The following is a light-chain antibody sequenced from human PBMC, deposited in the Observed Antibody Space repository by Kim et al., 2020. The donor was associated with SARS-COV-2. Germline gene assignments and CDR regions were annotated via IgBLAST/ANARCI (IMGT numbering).Light chain of an antibody. CDR3: QQYHSVVT. V-gene: IGKV1-5*03. Sequence: SATIGDKVTITCRASQSSSNCLAWFQQKPGQAPTVLIYLASTVESGVPSRFSGSGSGTEFTLTISSLQPDDFATYYCQQYHSVVTFGQGSKVDIK. J-gene: IGKJ1*01. CDR2: LAS. CDR1: QSSSNC.